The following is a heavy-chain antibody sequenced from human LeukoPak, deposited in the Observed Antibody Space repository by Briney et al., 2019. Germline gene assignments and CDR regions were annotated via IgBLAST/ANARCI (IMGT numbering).Heavy chain of an antibody. Sequence: SVKVSCKASGGTFSSYAISGVRQAPGQGLEWMGGIIPIFGTANDAQKFQGRVTMTTDESTGTAYMELSSLRSEDTAVYYCARDHPTGDYDSSGYYYVGAFDIWGQGTMVTVSS. CDR2: IIPIFGTA. CDR3: ARDHPTGDYDSSGYYYVGAFDI. D-gene: IGHD3-22*01. J-gene: IGHJ3*02. CDR1: GGTFSSYA. V-gene: IGHV1-69*05.